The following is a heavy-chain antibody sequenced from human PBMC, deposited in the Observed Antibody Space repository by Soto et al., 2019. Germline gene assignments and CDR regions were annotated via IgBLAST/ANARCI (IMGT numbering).Heavy chain of an antibody. J-gene: IGHJ4*02. CDR2: IYDNGIT. D-gene: IGHD3-22*01. V-gene: IGHV4-59*12. CDR3: ARTYDSNGYANEFDS. CDR1: GRSITSYY. Sequence: ETLSLTCSVSGRSITSYYWSWVRQPPGKGLEWIGYIYDNGITSQNPSLKSRVTMSADTSQNQFSLKLTSVTGADTAVYYCARTYDSNGYANEFDSWGQGILVTVSS.